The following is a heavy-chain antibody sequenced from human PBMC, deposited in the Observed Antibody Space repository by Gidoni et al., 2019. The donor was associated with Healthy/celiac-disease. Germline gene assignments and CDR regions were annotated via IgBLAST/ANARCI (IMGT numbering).Heavy chain of an antibody. D-gene: IGHD2-21*01. CDR3: AKNGAYCGGDCYSYFQH. CDR1: GGSTSSSSHY. V-gene: IGHV4-39*05. Sequence: QLHLHDSGPGLVKPSETPSLTCTVSGGSTSSSSHYWGWIRQPPGKGLEWLGSFYYSGSTYYNPSLKSRVTIAVDTSKNQFSLKLSSVTAADTAVYYCAKNGAYCGGDCYSYFQHWGQGTLVTVSS. CDR2: FYYSGST. J-gene: IGHJ1*01.